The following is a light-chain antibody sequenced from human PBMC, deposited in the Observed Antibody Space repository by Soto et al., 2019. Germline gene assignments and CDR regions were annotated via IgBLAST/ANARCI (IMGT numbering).Light chain of an antibody. Sequence: DIQITQSPSTPSSSVGDRVTNTCRASQSISTWLAWYQQKPGKAPKLLIYKASSLESGVPSRFSGSGSGTEFTLTISSLQPDDFGTYYCQEYNSYWTFGQGTKVDI. V-gene: IGKV1-5*03. J-gene: IGKJ1*01. CDR3: QEYNSYWT. CDR1: QSISTW. CDR2: KAS.